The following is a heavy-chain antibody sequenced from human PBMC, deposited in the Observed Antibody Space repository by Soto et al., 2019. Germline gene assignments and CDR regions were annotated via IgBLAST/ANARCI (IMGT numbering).Heavy chain of an antibody. CDR3: ARERDYSDNFLWGGRDV. V-gene: IGHV3-30-3*01. CDR2: ISYDGDIE. D-gene: IGHD4-4*01. Sequence: QVQLMESGGGVVQPGRSLRLSCTASGFTFSNYAMHWVRQAPGKGLEWVALISYDGDIEYYADSVKGRLTISRDNSKNTVYLQINSLRTKDTAVYQGARERDYSDNFLWGGRDVWGQGTTGTVSS. CDR1: GFTFSNYA. J-gene: IGHJ6*02.